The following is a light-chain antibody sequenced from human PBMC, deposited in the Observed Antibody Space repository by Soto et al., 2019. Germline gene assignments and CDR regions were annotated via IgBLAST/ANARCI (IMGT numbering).Light chain of an antibody. CDR2: EDN. J-gene: IGLJ2*01. CDR1: SGTIASNY. V-gene: IGLV6-57*04. Sequence: NFMLTQPHSVSASPGKTVPISCTRSSGTIASNYVQWYQQRPGSAPTTVIYEDNQRPSGVPDRFSGSIDSSSNSASLTISGLKTEDEADYYCQSYDSSNHVVFGGGTQLTVL. CDR3: QSYDSSNHVV.